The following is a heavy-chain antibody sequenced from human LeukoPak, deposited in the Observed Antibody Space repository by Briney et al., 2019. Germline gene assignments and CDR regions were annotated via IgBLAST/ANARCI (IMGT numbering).Heavy chain of an antibody. CDR1: GYSISSGYY. CDR2: IYHSGST. D-gene: IGHD1-14*01. CDR3: ARGTWGPEPYYFDY. V-gene: IGHV4-38-2*02. J-gene: IGHJ4*02. Sequence: SETLSLTCTVSGYSISSGYYWGWIRQPPGKGLGWIGSIYHSGSTYYNPSLKSRVTISVDTSKNQFSLKLSSVTAADTAVYYCARGTWGPEPYYFDYWGQGTLVTVSS.